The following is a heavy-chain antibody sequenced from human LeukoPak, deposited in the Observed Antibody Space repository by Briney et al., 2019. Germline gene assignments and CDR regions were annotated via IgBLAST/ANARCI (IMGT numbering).Heavy chain of an antibody. V-gene: IGHV1-46*01. CDR2: INPSGGST. J-gene: IGHJ4*02. D-gene: IGHD5-18*01. CDR3: ARDSLREYSYPAFYFDY. CDR1: GYTFTSYG. Sequence: ASVKVSCKASGYTFTSYGISWVRQAPGQGLEWMGIINPSGGSTSYAQKFQGRVTMTRDTSTSTVYMELSSLRSEDTAVYYCARDSLREYSYPAFYFDYWGQGTLVTVSS.